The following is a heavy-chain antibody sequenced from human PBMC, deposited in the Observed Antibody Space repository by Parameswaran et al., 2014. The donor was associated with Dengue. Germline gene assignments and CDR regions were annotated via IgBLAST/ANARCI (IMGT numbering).Heavy chain of an antibody. CDR2: IYYSGTI. CDR3: ARAPYSSYGLDV. D-gene: IGHD6-19*01. Sequence: WIRQPPGKGLEWIGSIYYSGTIYYNPSLKSRVTISVDTSKNQFSLNLSSVTAADTAVYYCARAPYSSYGLDVWGPRDHGHRLL. J-gene: IGHJ6*01. V-gene: IGHV4-39*07.